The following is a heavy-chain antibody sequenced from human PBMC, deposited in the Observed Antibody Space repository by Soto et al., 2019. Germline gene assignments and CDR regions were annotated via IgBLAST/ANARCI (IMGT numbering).Heavy chain of an antibody. CDR1: GFTFDDYA. J-gene: IGHJ4*02. V-gene: IGHV3-9*01. CDR3: AQDTNYYDTPPGDFDC. D-gene: IGHD3-22*01. Sequence: GGSLRLSCAASGFTFDDYAMHWVRQAPGKGLEWVSGISWNSGSIGYADSVKGRFTISRDNAKNSLYLQMNSLRAEDTALDYSAQDTNYYDTPPGDFDCRRKGNLVTVCS. CDR2: ISWNSGSI.